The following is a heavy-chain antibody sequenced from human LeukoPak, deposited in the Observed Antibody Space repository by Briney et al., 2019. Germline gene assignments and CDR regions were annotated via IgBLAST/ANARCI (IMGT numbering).Heavy chain of an antibody. CDR2: INPNSGGT. CDR3: AVTTVTTVGYFQH. D-gene: IGHD4-11*01. J-gene: IGHJ1*01. V-gene: IGHV1-2*02. Sequence: ASVKVSCKASGYTFTGYYMHWVRQAPGQGLERMGWINPNSGGTNYAQKFQGRVTMTRETSISTAYMELSRLRSDDTAVYYCAVTTVTTVGYFQHWGQGTLVTVSS. CDR1: GYTFTGYY.